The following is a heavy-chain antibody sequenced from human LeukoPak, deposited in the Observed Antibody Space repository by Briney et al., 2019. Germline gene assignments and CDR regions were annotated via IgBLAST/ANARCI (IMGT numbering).Heavy chain of an antibody. J-gene: IGHJ4*02. V-gene: IGHV3-23*01. CDR3: AKRPDGSGKDY. CDR1: GFTFNNYA. D-gene: IGHD3-10*01. Sequence: GGSLRLSCAASGFTFNNYAMTWVRQAPGKGLEWVSIIGGSGGGTYFAESLRGRFTISRDDSKNTLYLHMNSLRAEDTAVYYCAKRPDGSGKDYWGQGTLVTVSS. CDR2: IGGSGGGT.